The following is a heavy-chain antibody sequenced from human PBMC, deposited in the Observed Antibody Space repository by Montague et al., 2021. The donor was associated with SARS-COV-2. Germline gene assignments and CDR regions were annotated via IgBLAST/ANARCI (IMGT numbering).Heavy chain of an antibody. D-gene: IGHD3-22*01. CDR2: INHSGST. J-gene: IGHJ2*01. V-gene: IGHV4-34*01. Sequence: SETLSLTCAVYGGSFSDYYWSWIRQPPGKGLEWIGEINHSGSTNYNPSLRSRVTISVDTSKNQFSLKLSAVTAADTAVYYCARGAPTISMILVVMTGAGWYFDLWCRGTLVTVSS. CDR3: ARGAPTISMILVVMTGAGWYFDL. CDR1: GGSFSDYY.